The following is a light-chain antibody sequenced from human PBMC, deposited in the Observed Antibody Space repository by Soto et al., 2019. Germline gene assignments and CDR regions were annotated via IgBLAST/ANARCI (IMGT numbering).Light chain of an antibody. V-gene: IGKV3-20*01. CDR3: QQYASAPLA. J-gene: IGKJ4*01. CDR1: QSVSSSY. CDR2: GAS. Sequence: EIVLTQSPGTLSLSPGERATRSCRASQSVSSSYLAWYQQKPGQAPRLLMFGASSRATGIPDRFSGSGSGTDFTLTISRLEPEDFAVYYCQQYASAPLAFGGGTRVDVK.